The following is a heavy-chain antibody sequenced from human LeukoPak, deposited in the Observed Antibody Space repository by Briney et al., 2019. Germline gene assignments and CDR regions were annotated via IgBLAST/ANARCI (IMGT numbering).Heavy chain of an antibody. D-gene: IGHD6-6*01. CDR3: ARGRGAARKGGYYYYYMDV. V-gene: IGHV1-8*03. CDR2: MNPNSGNT. J-gene: IGHJ6*03. Sequence: ASVKVSCKASGYTFTSYGISWVRQAPGQGLEWMGWMNPNSGNTGYAQKFQGRVTITRNTSISTAYMELSSLRPEDTAVYYCARGRGAARKGGYYYYYMDVWGKGTTVTVSS. CDR1: GYTFTSYG.